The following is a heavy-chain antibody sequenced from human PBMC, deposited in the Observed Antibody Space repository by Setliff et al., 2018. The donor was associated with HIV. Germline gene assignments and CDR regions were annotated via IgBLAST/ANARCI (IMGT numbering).Heavy chain of an antibody. Sequence: SETLSLTCTVSGGSISSHYWSWIRQPPGKGLEWIGYISYSGNTDYNPSLKSRVTISVDTSKNQFSLKLNSVTAADTAVYYCALGRDFWSGDYWGGSGGSWLDPWGQRTLVTVSS. V-gene: IGHV4-59*11. CDR2: ISYSGNT. CDR1: GGSISSHY. D-gene: IGHD3-3*01. CDR3: ALGRDFWSGDYWGGSGGSWLDP. J-gene: IGHJ5*02.